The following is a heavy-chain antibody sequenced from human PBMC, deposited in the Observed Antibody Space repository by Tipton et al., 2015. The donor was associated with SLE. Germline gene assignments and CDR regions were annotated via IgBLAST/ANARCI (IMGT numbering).Heavy chain of an antibody. CDR1: GFTFSNFW. Sequence: SLRLSCAASGFTFSNFWMHWVRQVPGKGPVWVARIFGDGSRISYAESVEGRFFISRDNTNGSVYLHMHRLRVDDTALYFCVGARATAYWYFHLWGRGTLVTVSA. V-gene: IGHV3-74*01. J-gene: IGHJ2*01. CDR3: VGARATAYWYFHL. D-gene: IGHD1-26*01. CDR2: IFGDGSRI.